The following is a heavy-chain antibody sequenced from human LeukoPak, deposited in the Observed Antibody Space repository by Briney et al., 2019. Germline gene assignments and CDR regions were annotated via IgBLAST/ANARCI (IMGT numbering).Heavy chain of an antibody. D-gene: IGHD3-22*01. J-gene: IGHJ3*02. V-gene: IGHV3-23*03. CDR2: IYPGGDI. CDR3: VRGPRYYDDSGFHYGVFDI. CDR1: GFTFSSYA. Sequence: GGSLRLSCAASGFTFSSYAMSWVRQAPGKGLQWVSVIYPGGDIYYADSVKGRFIISRDNSKNTLSLQMNSLTADDTAVYYCVRGPRYYDDSGFHYGVFDIWGQGTVVTVSS.